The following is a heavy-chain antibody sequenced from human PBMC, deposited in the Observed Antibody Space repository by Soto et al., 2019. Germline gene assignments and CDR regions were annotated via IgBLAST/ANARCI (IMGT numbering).Heavy chain of an antibody. V-gene: IGHV3-7*03. J-gene: IGHJ4*02. CDR3: ARARGVDF. Sequence: PGGSLRLSCAGSGFTFSNHWMNWVRQAPGKGLEWVANIKADGSEKYYVDSVKGRFTISRDNAKNSLYLQMNSLRAEDTAGYYCARARGVDFWGQGTLVTVSS. D-gene: IGHD3-16*01. CDR1: GFTFSNHW. CDR2: IKADGSEK.